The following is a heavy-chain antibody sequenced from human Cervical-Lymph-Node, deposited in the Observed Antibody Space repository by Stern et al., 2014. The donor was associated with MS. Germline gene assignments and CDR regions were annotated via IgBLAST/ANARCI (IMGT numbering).Heavy chain of an antibody. Sequence: QLQLQESGPGLVKPSQTLSLTCTVSGGSISSGGYYWSWIRQHPGKGLEWIGYIYYSGNTSYNPSLKSRVTISVDTSKNQFSLKLTSVTAADTAVYYCARVVTDIVVWGDWFDPWGQGTLVTVSS. D-gene: IGHD2-2*01. V-gene: IGHV4-31*03. J-gene: IGHJ5*02. CDR1: GGSISSGGYY. CDR2: IYYSGNT. CDR3: ARVVTDIVVWGDWFDP.